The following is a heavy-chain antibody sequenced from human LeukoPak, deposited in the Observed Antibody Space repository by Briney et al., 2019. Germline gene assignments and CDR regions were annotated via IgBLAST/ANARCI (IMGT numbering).Heavy chain of an antibody. CDR3: ARQRGSSDWGDAFDI. V-gene: IGHV5-51*01. J-gene: IGHJ3*02. D-gene: IGHD6-19*01. Sequence: GESLKISCKGSGYSFTSYWIGWVRQMPGKGLEWMGIIYPGDSDTRYSPSFQGQVSISVDKSISTAYLQWSSLKASDTAMYYCARQRGSSDWGDAFDIWGQGTMVTVSS. CDR1: GYSFTSYW. CDR2: IYPGDSDT.